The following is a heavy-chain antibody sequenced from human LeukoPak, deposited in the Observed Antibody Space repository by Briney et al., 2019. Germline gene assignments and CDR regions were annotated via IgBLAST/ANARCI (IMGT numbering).Heavy chain of an antibody. CDR3: AGHRSSGLYRGYNWFDP. CDR2: INHSGST. J-gene: IGHJ5*02. CDR1: GGSFSGYY. V-gene: IGHV4-34*01. Sequence: SETLSLTCAVYGGSFSGYYWSWIRQPPGKGLEWIGEINHSGSTNYNPSLTSRVTISVDTSKNQFSLTLSSVTAADTAVYYCAGHRSSGLYRGYNWFDPWGQGTLVTVSS. D-gene: IGHD6-19*01.